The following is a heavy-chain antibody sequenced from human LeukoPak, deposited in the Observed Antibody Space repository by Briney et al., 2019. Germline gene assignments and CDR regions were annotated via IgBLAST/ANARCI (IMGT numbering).Heavy chain of an antibody. CDR1: GYTFNSYG. V-gene: IGHV1-8*02. CDR2: MNPNSGNT. Sequence: ASVKVSCKASGYTFNSYGISWVRQAPGQGLEWMGWMNPNSGNTGYAQKFQGRVTMTRNTSISTAYMELSSLRSEDTAVYYCARDRRAAAGFDPWGQGTLVTVSS. J-gene: IGHJ5*02. D-gene: IGHD6-13*01. CDR3: ARDRRAAAGFDP.